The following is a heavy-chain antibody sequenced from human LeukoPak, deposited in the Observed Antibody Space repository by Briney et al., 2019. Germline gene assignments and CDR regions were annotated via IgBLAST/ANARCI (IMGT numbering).Heavy chain of an antibody. CDR3: GRDPKLGIRGYTYGYIDY. Sequence: ASVKVSCKASGYTFTSYGISWVRQAPGQGFEWMGWINTNTGNPTYAQGFFTGRYVFSLDTSVSTAYLQINGLKADDTAVYYCGRDPKLGIRGYTYGYIDYWGQGTLVTVAS. CDR2: INTNTGNP. CDR1: GYTFTSYG. J-gene: IGHJ4*02. V-gene: IGHV7-4-1*02. D-gene: IGHD5-18*01.